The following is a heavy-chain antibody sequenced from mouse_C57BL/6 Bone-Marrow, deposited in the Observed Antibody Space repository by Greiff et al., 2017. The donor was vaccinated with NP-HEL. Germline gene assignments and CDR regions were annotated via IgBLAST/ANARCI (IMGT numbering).Heavy chain of an antibody. D-gene: IGHD2-3*01. Sequence: EVQRVESGGGLVKPGGSLKLSCAASGFTFSSYAMSWVRQTPEKRLEWVATISDGGSYTYYPDNVKGRFTISRDNAKNNLYLQMSHLKSEDTAMYYCAGDPRAPPTYDGYYLAYWGQGTLVTVSA. V-gene: IGHV5-4*01. CDR1: GFTFSSYA. J-gene: IGHJ3*01. CDR3: AGDPRAPPTYDGYYLAY. CDR2: ISDGGSYT.